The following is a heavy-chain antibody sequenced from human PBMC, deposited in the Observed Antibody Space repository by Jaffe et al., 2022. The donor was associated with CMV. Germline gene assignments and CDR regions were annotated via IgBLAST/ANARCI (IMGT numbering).Heavy chain of an antibody. CDR1: GFTFSSYA. D-gene: IGHD6-13*01. CDR3: AKDQLGLSPSSWYWYYYGMDV. V-gene: IGHV3-23*01. Sequence: EVQLLESGGGLVQPGGSLRLSCAASGFTFSSYAMSWVRQAPGKGLEWVSAISGSGGSTYYADSVKGRFTISRDNSKNTLYLQMNSLRAEDTAVYYCAKDQLGLSPSSWYWYYYGMDVWGQGTTVTVSS. CDR2: ISGSGGST. J-gene: IGHJ6*02.